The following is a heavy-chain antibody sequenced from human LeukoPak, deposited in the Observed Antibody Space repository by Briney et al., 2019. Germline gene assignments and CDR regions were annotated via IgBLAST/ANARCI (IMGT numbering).Heavy chain of an antibody. CDR1: GGSIGSYC. CDR3: ARDKAGYTEY. CDR2: IYYTGST. J-gene: IGHJ4*02. Sequence: SETLSLTCIVSGGSIGSYCWSWIRQPPGKGLEWIGYIYYTGSTNYNPSLKSRVTISMDTSRNQISLKLSSVTAADTAVYYCARDKAGYTEYWGQGTLVTVSS. V-gene: IGHV4-59*01. D-gene: IGHD5-18*01.